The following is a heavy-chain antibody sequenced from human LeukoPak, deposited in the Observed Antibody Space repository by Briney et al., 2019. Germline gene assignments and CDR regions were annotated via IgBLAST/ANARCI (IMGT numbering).Heavy chain of an antibody. J-gene: IGHJ6*03. D-gene: IGHD3-10*01. V-gene: IGHV1-8*01. Sequence: PEASVKVSCKASGYTFTSYDINWVRQATGQGLEWMGWMNPNSGNTGYAQKFQGRVTMTRNTSISTAYMELSSLRSEDTAVYYCARVYGSGSYFLWFYYYYYMDVWGKGTTVTISS. CDR3: ARVYGSGSYFLWFYYYYYMDV. CDR2: MNPNSGNT. CDR1: GYTFTSYD.